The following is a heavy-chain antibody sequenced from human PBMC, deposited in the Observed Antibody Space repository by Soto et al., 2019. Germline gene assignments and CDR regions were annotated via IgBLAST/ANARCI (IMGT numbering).Heavy chain of an antibody. D-gene: IGHD1-26*01. CDR2: ISYSGSA. J-gene: IGHJ4*02. CDR1: GGSISSGNYY. Sequence: SDTLSLTCTVSGGSISSGNYYWSWIRQPPGKGLEWIGFISYSGSAYYNPSLKSRVTISVDTSKNQFSLNLSFVTAADTAVYYCVRDDFGLGLDHWGLGTQVTVSS. V-gene: IGHV4-30-4*01. CDR3: VRDDFGLGLDH.